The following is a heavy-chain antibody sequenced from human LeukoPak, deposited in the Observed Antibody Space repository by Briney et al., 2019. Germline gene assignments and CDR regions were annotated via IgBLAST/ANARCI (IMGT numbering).Heavy chain of an antibody. D-gene: IGHD6-13*01. CDR3: ARRDSSSWGDY. CDR1: GGSISSSSYY. CDR2: IYYSGST. V-gene: IGHV4-39*01. Sequence: SETLSLTCTVSGGSISSSSYYWGWIRQPPGKGLEWIGSIYYSGSTYYNPSLKNRVTISVDTSKNQFSLKLSSVTAADTAVYYCARRDSSSWGDYWGQGTLVTVSS. J-gene: IGHJ4*02.